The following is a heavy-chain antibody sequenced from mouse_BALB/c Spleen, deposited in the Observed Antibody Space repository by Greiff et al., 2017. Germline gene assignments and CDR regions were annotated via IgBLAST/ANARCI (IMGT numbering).Heavy chain of an antibody. J-gene: IGHJ3*01. Sequence: VQLQQSGAELAKPGASVKMSCKASGYTFTSYWMHWVKQRPGQGLEWIGYINPSTGYTEYNQKFKDKATLTADKSSSTAYMQLSSLTSEDSAVYYCARERGYDGFAYWGQGTLVTVSA. CDR1: GYTFTSYW. D-gene: IGHD2-14*01. CDR3: ARERGYDGFAY. CDR2: INPSTGYT. V-gene: IGHV1-7*01.